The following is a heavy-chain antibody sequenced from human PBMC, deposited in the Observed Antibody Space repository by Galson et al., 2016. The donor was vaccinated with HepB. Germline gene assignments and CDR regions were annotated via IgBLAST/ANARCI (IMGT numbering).Heavy chain of an antibody. Sequence: SLRLSCAASGFTFSDYNMSWIRQAPGKGLEWVSYISSSGSPIYYADSLKGRFTISRDNAKNSLYLQVNSLRAEDTAIYYCARDPWFGELFSYGTDVWGQGTTVTVSS. CDR2: ISSSGSPI. CDR3: ARDPWFGELFSYGTDV. J-gene: IGHJ6*02. V-gene: IGHV3-11*04. D-gene: IGHD3-10*01. CDR1: GFTFSDYN.